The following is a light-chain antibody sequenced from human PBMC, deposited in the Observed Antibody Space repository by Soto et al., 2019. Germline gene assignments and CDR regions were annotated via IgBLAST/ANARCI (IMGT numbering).Light chain of an antibody. CDR2: DVN. CDR3: ASYTSGSTLV. V-gene: IGLV2-14*03. CDR1: SSDVGGYNF. Sequence: QSALTQPASVSGSPGQPITFSCTGTSSDVGGYNFVSWYQHHPGKAPKLMIYDVNNRPSGVSNRFSGSKSGNTASLTISGLQAEDDADYYCASYTSGSTLVFGTGTKLTVL. J-gene: IGLJ1*01.